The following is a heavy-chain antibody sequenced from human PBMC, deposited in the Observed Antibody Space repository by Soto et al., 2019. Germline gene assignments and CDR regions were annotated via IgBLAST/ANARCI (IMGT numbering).Heavy chain of an antibody. CDR1: GCTFSSYA. CDR3: ATSGYSSNWFDP. Sequence: PVKVSCKASGCTFSSYAISWVRKTPGQGLEWMGGIIPVFGTANYAQKFQGRVTMTEDTSTDTAYMELSSLRSEDTAVYYCATSGYSSNWFDPWGQGTLVTVSS. V-gene: IGHV1-69*06. CDR2: IIPVFGTA. J-gene: IGHJ5*02. D-gene: IGHD6-19*01.